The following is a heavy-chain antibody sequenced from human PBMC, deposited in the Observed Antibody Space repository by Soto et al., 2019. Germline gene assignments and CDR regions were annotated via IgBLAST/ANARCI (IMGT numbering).Heavy chain of an antibody. D-gene: IGHD2-8*01. Sequence: GGALRVSCAASGFSFSDYAMSWVRQAPGKGLEWVSSISGGGDGTYYGDSVKGRFTLSRDTSQKTLYLQMNNLRGEDTAVYFCTKSRRSVLMVYGFGGMDVWGRGTTVTVSS. J-gene: IGHJ6*02. CDR1: GFSFSDYA. V-gene: IGHV3-23*01. CDR3: TKSRRSVLMVYGFGGMDV. CDR2: ISGGGDGT.